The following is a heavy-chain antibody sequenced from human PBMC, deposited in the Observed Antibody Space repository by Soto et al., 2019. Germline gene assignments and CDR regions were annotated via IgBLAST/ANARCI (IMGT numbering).Heavy chain of an antibody. D-gene: IGHD6-19*01. Sequence: EVQLVESGGGLVPPGGSLRLSCAASGFTFSSYWMSWVRQAPGKGLEWVANIKQDGSEKYYVDSVKGRITISRDNAKNSLYLQMNSLRAEDTAVYYCAREGKGGWVDYWGQGTLITVSS. CDR3: AREGKGGWVDY. V-gene: IGHV3-7*01. CDR1: GFTFSSYW. CDR2: IKQDGSEK. J-gene: IGHJ4*02.